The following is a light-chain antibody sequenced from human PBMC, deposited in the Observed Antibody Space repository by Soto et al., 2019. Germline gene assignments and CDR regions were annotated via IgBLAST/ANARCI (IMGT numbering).Light chain of an antibody. CDR3: SSYTSSSTNV. Sequence: QSALTQPASVSGSPGQSITISCTGTSSDVGGYNYVSWYQQHPGKAPKLMIYDVSNRPSGVSNRFSGSKSGTTASLTISGLQAVDEADYYCSSYTSSSTNVFGTGTKVTVL. J-gene: IGLJ1*01. CDR2: DVS. CDR1: SSDVGGYNY. V-gene: IGLV2-14*01.